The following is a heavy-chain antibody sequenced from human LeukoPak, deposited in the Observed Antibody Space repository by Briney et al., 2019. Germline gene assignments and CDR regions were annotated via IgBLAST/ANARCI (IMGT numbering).Heavy chain of an antibody. CDR3: AIEDIVVVTASNSVYYYYYGMDV. CDR1: GFTFSSYA. CDR2: ISYDGSNK. Sequence: QPGRSLKLSCAASGFTFSSYAMHWVRQSPGKGLEWVAVISYDGSNKYYADSVKGRFTISRDNSKNTLYLQMNSLRAEDTAVYYCAIEDIVVVTASNSVYYYYYGMDVWGQGTTVTVSS. J-gene: IGHJ6*02. D-gene: IGHD2-21*02. V-gene: IGHV3-30-3*01.